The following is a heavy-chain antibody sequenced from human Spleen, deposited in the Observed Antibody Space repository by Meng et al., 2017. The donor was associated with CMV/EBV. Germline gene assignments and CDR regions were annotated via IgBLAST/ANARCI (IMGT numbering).Heavy chain of an antibody. J-gene: IGHJ4*02. V-gene: IGHV3-7*01. CDR2: IKQDGSEK. Sequence: GGSLRLSCAASGFTFSSYWMSWVRQAPGKGLEWVANIKQDGSEKYYVDSVKGRFTISRDNAKKSLYLQMNSLRVEDTAVYYCAYLGDYWSGYFDNFWGQGTVVTVSS. D-gene: IGHD3-3*01. CDR1: GFTFSSYW. CDR3: AYLGDYWSGYFDNF.